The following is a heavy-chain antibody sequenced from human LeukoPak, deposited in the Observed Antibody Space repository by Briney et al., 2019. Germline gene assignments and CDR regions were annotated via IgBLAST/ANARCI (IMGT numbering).Heavy chain of an antibody. D-gene: IGHD3/OR15-3a*01. CDR3: ARPRTGAFDI. J-gene: IGHJ3*02. V-gene: IGHV1-3*01. CDR2: INVGNGNT. Sequence: GASVKVSCKASGYTFISYAMHWVRQAPGQRPEWMGWINVGNGNTKYAQKFQGRVTISRDTSARVVYLELNSLKFEDTSMYYCARPRTGAFDIWGQGTMVTVSS. CDR1: GYTFISYA.